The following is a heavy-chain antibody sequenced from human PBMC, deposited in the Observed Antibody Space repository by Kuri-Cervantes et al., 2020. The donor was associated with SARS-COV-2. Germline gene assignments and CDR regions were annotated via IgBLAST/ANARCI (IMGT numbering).Heavy chain of an antibody. CDR3: ARVVTNPLDYDSSGSTFDP. CDR1: GYSISSGYY. D-gene: IGHD3-22*01. V-gene: IGHV4-38-2*01. CDR2: INHSGST. Sequence: GSLRLSCAVSGYSISSGYYWSWIRQPPGKGLEWIGEINHSGSTNYNPSLKSRVTISVDTSKNQFSLKLSSVTAADTAVYYCARVVTNPLDYDSSGSTFDPWGQGTLVTVSS. J-gene: IGHJ5*02.